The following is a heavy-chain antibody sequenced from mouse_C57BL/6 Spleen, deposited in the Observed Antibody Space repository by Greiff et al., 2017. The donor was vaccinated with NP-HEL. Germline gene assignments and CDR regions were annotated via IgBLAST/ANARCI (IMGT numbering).Heavy chain of an antibody. CDR2: IYPRSGNT. Sequence: QVQLQQSGAELARPGASVKLSCKASGYTFTSYGISWVKQRTGQGLEWIGEIYPRSGNTHYNEKFKGKATLTADKSSSTAYMELRSLTSEDSAVYFCARGTGTAYWGQGTLVTVSA. CDR1: GYTFTSYG. CDR3: ARGTGTAY. J-gene: IGHJ3*01. D-gene: IGHD4-1*01. V-gene: IGHV1-81*01.